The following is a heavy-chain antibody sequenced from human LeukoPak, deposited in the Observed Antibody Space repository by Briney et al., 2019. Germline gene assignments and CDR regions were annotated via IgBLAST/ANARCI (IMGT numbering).Heavy chain of an antibody. V-gene: IGHV3-9*01. D-gene: IGHD2-8*01. J-gene: IGHJ6*02. CDR2: INDNGDKT. CDR1: GFSFEDYG. Sequence: GGSLRLSCEVSGFSFEDYGMHWVRQPPGKGLEWVSSINDNGDKTDYADSVKGRFTVSRDNAKKSLYLQMNSLRPEDTALYYCAKHLRATNTYLFYGLDVWGPGTTVTVSS. CDR3: AKHLRATNTYLFYGLDV.